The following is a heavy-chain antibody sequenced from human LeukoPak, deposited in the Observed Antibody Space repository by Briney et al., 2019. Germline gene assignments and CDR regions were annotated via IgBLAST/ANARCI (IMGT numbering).Heavy chain of an antibody. CDR2: ISYSGST. Sequence: SETLSLTCSVSGGSISSYYWSWIRQPPGKGLEWIGFISYSGSTSFNPSLKSRATISVDTSKNQFSLKLSSVTAADTAVYYCSREGEQGLWSWFDPWGQGALVTVSS. CDR3: SREGEQGLWSWFDP. V-gene: IGHV4-59*12. CDR1: GGSISSYY. J-gene: IGHJ5*02. D-gene: IGHD6-19*01.